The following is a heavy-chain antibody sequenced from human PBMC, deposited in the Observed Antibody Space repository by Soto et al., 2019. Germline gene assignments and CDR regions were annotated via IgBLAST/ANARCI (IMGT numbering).Heavy chain of an antibody. D-gene: IGHD6-19*01. CDR3: ARESAIAVAVWYSAGFDY. Sequence: QVQLVESGGGVVEPGRSLRLSCAAAGFTFSSYAMHWVRQAPGKGLEWVAVISYDGSNKYYADSVKGRFTISIDNSKSTLYLHKSILGAEDTSVYYCARESAIAVAVWYSAGFDYWGQGTQVTVSS. V-gene: IGHV3-30-3*01. CDR2: ISYDGSNK. J-gene: IGHJ4*02. CDR1: GFTFSSYA.